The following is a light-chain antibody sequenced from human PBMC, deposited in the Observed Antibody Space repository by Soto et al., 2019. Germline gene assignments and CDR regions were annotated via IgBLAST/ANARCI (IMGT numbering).Light chain of an antibody. CDR3: QQYSSIPIT. Sequence: DIVMTQSPDSLAVSLCERATIYCKSSQSVVYSSYNKNFLTWYQQKAGQPPKVLIYGASTRESGVPDRFSGSGSGTDFTLTISSLQAEDVAVYYCQQYSSIPITFGQGTRLEIK. J-gene: IGKJ5*01. CDR2: GAS. CDR1: QSVVYSSYNKNF. V-gene: IGKV4-1*01.